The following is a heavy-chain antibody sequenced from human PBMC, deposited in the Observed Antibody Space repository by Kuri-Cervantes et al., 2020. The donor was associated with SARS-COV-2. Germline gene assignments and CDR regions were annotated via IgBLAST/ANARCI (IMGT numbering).Heavy chain of an antibody. D-gene: IGHD3-22*01. CDR1: GFTFSSYN. J-gene: IGHJ4*02. CDR3: ARQLYYYYDNSRRGIDY. Sequence: GGSLRLSCAASGFTFSSYNIHWVRQAPGKGLEWVSFISSVNNYVDYTDSVNGRSTISRDNAENSVFLQMNSLRAEDTAVYYCARQLYYYYDNSRRGIDYWGQGTLVTVSS. CDR2: ISSVNNYV. V-gene: IGHV3-21*01.